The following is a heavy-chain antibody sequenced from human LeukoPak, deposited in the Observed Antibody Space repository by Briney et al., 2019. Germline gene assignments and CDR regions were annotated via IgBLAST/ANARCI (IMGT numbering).Heavy chain of an antibody. V-gene: IGHV3-49*03. D-gene: IGHD5-18*01. CDR1: GFTLGDYV. CDR2: IRSKVYGGAT. J-gene: IGHJ3*02. Sequence: GGSLRLSCTGSGFTLGDYVMSWFRQAPGKGLEWVGFIRSKVYGGATEYAASVKGRFTISRDDSKSIVYLQMNSLKTEDTAVYYCTRVPTGWGGYSANDAFDIWGQGTMVTVSS. CDR3: TRVPTGWGGYSANDAFDI.